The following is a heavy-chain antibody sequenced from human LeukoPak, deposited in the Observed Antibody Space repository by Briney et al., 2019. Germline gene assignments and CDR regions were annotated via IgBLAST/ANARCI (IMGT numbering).Heavy chain of an antibody. D-gene: IGHD2-2*01. Sequence: GGSLRLSCAASAFSLNAYNMNWVRQAPGTGLEWVSAISGSGTTTYYADSVKGRFTISRDNSKNTLYLQMNSLRAEDTAVYYCAKDLSYCSSTSCYSRVSAHDYWGQGTLVTVSS. CDR2: ISGSGTTT. CDR1: AFSLNAYN. V-gene: IGHV3-23*01. CDR3: AKDLSYCSSTSCYSRVSAHDY. J-gene: IGHJ4*02.